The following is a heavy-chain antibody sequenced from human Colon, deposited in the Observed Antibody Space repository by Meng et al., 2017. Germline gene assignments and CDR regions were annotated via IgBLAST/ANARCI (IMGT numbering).Heavy chain of an antibody. CDR1: GASVSSGDYY. J-gene: IGHJ5*02. CDR2: IYYTGNT. D-gene: IGHD2-21*02. Sequence: QVPLQASGPGLVRPSETLSLTCTVSGASVSSGDYYWSWIRQPPGKGLEWLGYIYYTGNTNYNPSLKNQVTISLDTSNNQFSLKLTSMTAADAAIYYCARVNGDFDEAWFDPWGQGTLVTVSS. CDR3: ARVNGDFDEAWFDP. V-gene: IGHV4-61*08.